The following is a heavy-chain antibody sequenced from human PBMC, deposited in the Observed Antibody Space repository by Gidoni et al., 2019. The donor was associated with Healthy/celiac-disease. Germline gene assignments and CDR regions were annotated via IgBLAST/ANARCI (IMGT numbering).Heavy chain of an antibody. Sequence: EVQLVESGRALLPPGGSLILPCSASGFTFRSYEMNWVRQGPGKGLVWVSYISSSGSTIYYADSVKGRFNISRDNAKNSLYLQMNSLRAEDTAVYYCARQDGSGHFDYWGQGTLVTVSS. J-gene: IGHJ4*02. D-gene: IGHD1-26*01. CDR1: GFTFRSYE. V-gene: IGHV3-48*03. CDR3: ARQDGSGHFDY. CDR2: ISSSGSTI.